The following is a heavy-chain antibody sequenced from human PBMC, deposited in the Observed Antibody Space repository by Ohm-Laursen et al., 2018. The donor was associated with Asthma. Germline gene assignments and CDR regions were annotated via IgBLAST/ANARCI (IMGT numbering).Heavy chain of an antibody. J-gene: IGHJ4*02. D-gene: IGHD3-16*01. Sequence: SLRLSCTASGFNFSSFAMHWVRQAPGKGLEWMAVMAYDGTIKYHADSVKGRITISRDNAKNTVFLQMNSLRPEDTAVYYCARGLGGKKTYLSYQNDNWGQGTLVTVSS. CDR3: ARGLGGKKTYLSYQNDN. CDR2: MAYDGTIK. CDR1: GFNFSSFA. V-gene: IGHV3-30-3*01.